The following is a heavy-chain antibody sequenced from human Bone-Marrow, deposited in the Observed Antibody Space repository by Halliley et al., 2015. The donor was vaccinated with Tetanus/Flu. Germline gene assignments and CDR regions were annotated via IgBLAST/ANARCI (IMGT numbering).Heavy chain of an antibody. CDR3: ARDTPGIAVTGDGS. CDR2: IYSFGTT. D-gene: IGHD6-19*01. V-gene: IGHV3-66*01. J-gene: IGHJ5*02. Sequence: VALIYSFGTTNYADSVKGRFTIPRDSSRNTLYLQMNSLRAEDTAVYYCARDTPGIAVTGDGSWGQGTLVTVSS.